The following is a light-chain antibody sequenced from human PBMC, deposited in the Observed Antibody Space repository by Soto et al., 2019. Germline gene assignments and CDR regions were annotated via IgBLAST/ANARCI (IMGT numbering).Light chain of an antibody. J-gene: IGLJ3*02. Sequence: QSVLTQPPSVSGAPGQRVTISCTGSRSNIGAGYDVHWYQQLPGTAPKLLIYANNIRPSGVPGRFSGSKSGTSASLAITGLQAEDEADYYCQSYDSSLTAFVFGGGTQLTVL. CDR3: QSYDSSLTAFV. V-gene: IGLV1-40*01. CDR2: ANN. CDR1: RSNIGAGYD.